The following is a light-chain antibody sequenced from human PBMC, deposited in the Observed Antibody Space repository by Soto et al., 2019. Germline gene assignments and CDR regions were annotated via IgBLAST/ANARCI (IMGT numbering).Light chain of an antibody. V-gene: IGKV1-16*02. J-gene: IGKJ4*01. CDR1: LDIGNF. CDR3: QQYHSWPAT. Sequence: DIQMTQSPSSLSASVGDTVTITCRASLDIGNFFAWFQQKPGKAPKSLISAASSLQSGVPSKFSVSVSGTDLTLTINSLQPEDFTTYYCQQYHSWPATFGGGTKVDI. CDR2: AAS.